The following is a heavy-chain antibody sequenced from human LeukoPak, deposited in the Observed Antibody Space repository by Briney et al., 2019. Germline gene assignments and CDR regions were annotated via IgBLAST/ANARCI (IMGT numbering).Heavy chain of an antibody. V-gene: IGHV3-66*01. Sequence: PGGSLRLSCAASGXTVSSNYVNWVRQAPGKGLEWVSVIYSGGSTYYADSVKGRFTISRDNSKNTLYLQMNSLRAEDTAVYYCAKGSAAANTAFEYWGQGTLVTVSS. D-gene: IGHD6-13*01. J-gene: IGHJ4*02. CDR1: GXTVSSNY. CDR2: IYSGGST. CDR3: AKGSAAANTAFEY.